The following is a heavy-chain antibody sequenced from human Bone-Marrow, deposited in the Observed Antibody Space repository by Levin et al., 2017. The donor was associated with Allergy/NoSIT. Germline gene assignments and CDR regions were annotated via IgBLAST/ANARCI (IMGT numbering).Heavy chain of an antibody. CDR2: INPSGGST. V-gene: IGHV1-46*01. Sequence: GESLKISCTASGYNFISYYMHWVRQAPGQGLEWMARINPSGGSTDYAQKFQGRATLTRDTSTSIVYMEMSSLTSEDTAFYYCARGGEFTDYWGQGTLVTVSS. J-gene: IGHJ4*02. CDR1: GYNFISYY. CDR3: ARGGEFTDY. D-gene: IGHD2-21*01.